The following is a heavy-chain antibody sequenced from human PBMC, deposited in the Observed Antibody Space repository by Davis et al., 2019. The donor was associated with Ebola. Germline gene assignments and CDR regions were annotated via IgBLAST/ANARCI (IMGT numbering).Heavy chain of an antibody. CDR2: ISAYNGNT. V-gene: IGHV1-18*01. CDR3: AREMLEYYYDSSGLAY. CDR1: GGTFSSYA. D-gene: IGHD3-22*01. J-gene: IGHJ4*02. Sequence: ASVKVSCKASGGTFSSYAISWVRQAPGQGLEWMGWISAYNGNTNYAQKLQGRVTMTTDTSTSTAYMELRSLRSDDTAVYYCAREMLEYYYDSSGLAYWGQGTLVTVSS.